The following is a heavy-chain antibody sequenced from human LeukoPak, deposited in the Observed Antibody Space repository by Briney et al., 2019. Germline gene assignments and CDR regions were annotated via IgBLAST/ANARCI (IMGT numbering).Heavy chain of an antibody. CDR2: IIGSGSST. Sequence: PGGSLRLSCAASGFTFKTYAMSWVRQAPGKGLEWVSAIIGSGSSTYYADSVKGRFTISRDNSKNTLFLQMNSLRAEDTAVYYCAKDRAQQLVLDFWGQGTLVTVSS. J-gene: IGHJ4*02. V-gene: IGHV3-23*01. D-gene: IGHD6-13*01. CDR1: GFTFKTYA. CDR3: AKDRAQQLVLDF.